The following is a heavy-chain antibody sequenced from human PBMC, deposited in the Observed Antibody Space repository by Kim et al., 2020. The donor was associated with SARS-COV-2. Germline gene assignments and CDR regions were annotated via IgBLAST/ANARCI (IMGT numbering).Heavy chain of an antibody. CDR3: ARDTGGDSTKYNYYYYGMDV. D-gene: IGHD2-2*01. CDR2: INAGNGNT. J-gene: IGHJ6*02. V-gene: IGHV1-3*01. Sequence: ASVKVSCKASGYTFTSYAMHWVRQAPGQRLEWMGWINAGNGNTKYSQKFQGRVTITRDTSASTAYMELSSLRSEDTAVYYCARDTGGDSTKYNYYYYGMDVWGQGTTVTVSS. CDR1: GYTFTSYA.